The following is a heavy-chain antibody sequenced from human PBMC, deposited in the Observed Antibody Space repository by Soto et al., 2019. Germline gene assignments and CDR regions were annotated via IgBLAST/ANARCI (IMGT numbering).Heavy chain of an antibody. CDR2: IYYSGST. CDR1: GGSITSGGYY. CDR3: ARGKTVAAAGPFDY. Sequence: TLSLTCTVSGGSITSGGYYWSWIRQHPGKGPEWIGYIYYSGSTYYNPSLKSRVTISGDTSKNQFSLKLRSVTAADTAVYYCARGKTVAAAGPFDYWGQGTLVTVSS. V-gene: IGHV4-31*03. D-gene: IGHD6-13*01. J-gene: IGHJ4*02.